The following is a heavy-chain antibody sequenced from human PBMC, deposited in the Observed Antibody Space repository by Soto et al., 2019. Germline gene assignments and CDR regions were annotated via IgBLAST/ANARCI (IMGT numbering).Heavy chain of an antibody. CDR2: TSRNGGGT. Sequence: EVQLVESGGGLVQPGGSLRLSCVASGFTFSSAAMHWVRQSPGKGLEYVFTTSRNGGGTYCANSVRGRFTISRDNSKKTLYLQMGSLRPEDMDVFYCARDARPYSSGWDHLDYWGQGTLVTVSS. CDR1: GFTFSSAA. V-gene: IGHV3-64*01. D-gene: IGHD6-19*01. J-gene: IGHJ4*02. CDR3: ARDARPYSSGWDHLDY.